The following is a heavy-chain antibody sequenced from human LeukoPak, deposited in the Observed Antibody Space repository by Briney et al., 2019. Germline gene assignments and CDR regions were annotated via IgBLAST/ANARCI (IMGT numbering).Heavy chain of an antibody. CDR3: ARLKVAAGSNFDY. D-gene: IGHD6-13*01. J-gene: IGHJ4*02. V-gene: IGHV3-20*04. CDR2: YNWNGGST. CDR1: GFTFDDYG. Sequence: GGSLRPSCAAPGFTFDDYGRTWVRRAPGKGLGWVSGYNWNGGSTSYADSVRDRFPISGYNAKNPRYLQMNSLRAEDTALFYCARLKVAAGSNFDYWGQGTLVTVSS.